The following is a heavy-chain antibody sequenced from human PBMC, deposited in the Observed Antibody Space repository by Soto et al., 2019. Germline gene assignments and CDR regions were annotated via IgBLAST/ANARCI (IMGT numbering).Heavy chain of an antibody. CDR1: GFTFSNYG. CDR2: IDSSSRSI. CDR3: ARDPYTSTLVTIMDY. D-gene: IGHD2-21*02. V-gene: IGHV3-48*02. J-gene: IGHJ4*02. Sequence: EVQLVESGGGLAQPGGSLRLSCAASGFTFSNYGMNWVRQAPGKGLEWVSYIDSSSRSIYYSDSVKGRFSISRDNAESSLFLQMNSLRDEDTAVYYCARDPYTSTLVTIMDYWGQGILVTVSS.